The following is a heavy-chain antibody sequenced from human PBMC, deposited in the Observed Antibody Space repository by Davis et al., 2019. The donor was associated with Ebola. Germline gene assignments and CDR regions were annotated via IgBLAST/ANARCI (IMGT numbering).Heavy chain of an antibody. CDR2: ISAYNGNT. V-gene: IGHV1-18*01. CDR3: ARDRGIFGATQVGGVDY. CDR1: GYTLSSYG. D-gene: IGHD3-3*01. Sequence: ASVKVSCKASGYTLSSYGITWVRQAPGQGLEWMGWISAYNGNTNYARKIQGRVTMTTDSSASTAYMELRSLRPDDTAVYYCARDRGIFGATQVGGVDYWGQGTLVTVSS. J-gene: IGHJ4*02.